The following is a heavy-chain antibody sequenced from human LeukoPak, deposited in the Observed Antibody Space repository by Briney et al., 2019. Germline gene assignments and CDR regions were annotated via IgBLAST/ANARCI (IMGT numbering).Heavy chain of an antibody. J-gene: IGHJ4*02. CDR2: IYHSGGT. CDR3: ARSTMIVVVDLDY. Sequence: SETLSLTCTVSGGSISSSSYYWGWIRQPPGKGLEWIGSIYHSGGTYYNPSLKSRVTISVGTSKNQFSLKLSSVTAADTAVYYCARSTMIVVVDLDYWGQGTLVTVSS. CDR1: GGSISSSSYY. D-gene: IGHD3-22*01. V-gene: IGHV4-39*07.